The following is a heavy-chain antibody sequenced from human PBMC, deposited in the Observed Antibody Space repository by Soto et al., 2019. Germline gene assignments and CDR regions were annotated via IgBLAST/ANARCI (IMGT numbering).Heavy chain of an antibody. CDR3: VTLGVGAFDI. D-gene: IGHD3-16*01. CDR2: ISSSGSTI. Sequence: GGSLRLSCAASGFTFSSYEMNWVRQAPGKGLEWVSYISSSGSTIYYADSVKGRFTISRDNAKNSLYLQMNSLRAEDTAVHYCVTLGVGAFDIWGQGTMVTVSS. J-gene: IGHJ3*02. V-gene: IGHV3-48*03. CDR1: GFTFSSYE.